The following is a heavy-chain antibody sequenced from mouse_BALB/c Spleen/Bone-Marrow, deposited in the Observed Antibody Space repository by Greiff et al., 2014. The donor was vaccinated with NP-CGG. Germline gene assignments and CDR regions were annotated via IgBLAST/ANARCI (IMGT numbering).Heavy chain of an antibody. D-gene: IGHD4-1*01. CDR3: ARGDWDEAMDH. Sequence: EVQLQQSGGGLVKPGGSLKLSCAASGFTFSSYAMSWVRQTPEKRLEWVATINSGGSYTYYPDSVKGRFTISRDNAKNTLYLQMSSLRSEDTAMYYCARGDWDEAMDHWGQGTSVTVST. CDR1: GFTFSSYA. CDR2: INSGGSYT. J-gene: IGHJ4*01. V-gene: IGHV5-9-3*01.